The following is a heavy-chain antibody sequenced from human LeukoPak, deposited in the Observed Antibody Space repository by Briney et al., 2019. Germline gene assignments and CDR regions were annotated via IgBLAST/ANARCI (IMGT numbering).Heavy chain of an antibody. V-gene: IGHV4-31*03. CDR1: GGSISSGGYS. D-gene: IGHD2-15*01. J-gene: IGHJ4*02. CDR3: ARSRIHFDY. Sequence: PSETLSLTCTVSGGSISSGGYSWSWIRQHPGKGLEWIGYIYYSGSTYYNPSLKSRVTISVDTSKNQFSLKLSSVTAADTAVYYCARSRIHFDYWGQGTLVTVSS. CDR2: IYYSGST.